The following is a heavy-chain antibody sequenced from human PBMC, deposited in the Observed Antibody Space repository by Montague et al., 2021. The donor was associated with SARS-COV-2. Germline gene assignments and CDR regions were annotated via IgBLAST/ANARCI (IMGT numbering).Heavy chain of an antibody. J-gene: IGHJ4*02. D-gene: IGHD3-22*01. CDR2: VYPSGNT. CDR1: GASVTTGHYY. CDR3: ARAIVDVTMMVVVMTGVEHYFDF. Sequence: SETLSLTCTVSGASVTTGHYYWSWIRQPAGKGLEWIGRVYPSGNTNYNPSLRSRVSISVDMSKNQFSLKLSSVTAADTAVYYCARAIVDVTMMVVVMTGVEHYFDFWGQGTLVTVSS. V-gene: IGHV4-61*10.